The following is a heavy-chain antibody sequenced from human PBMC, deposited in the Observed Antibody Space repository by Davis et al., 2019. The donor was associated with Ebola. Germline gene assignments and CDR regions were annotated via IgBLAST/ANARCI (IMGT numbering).Heavy chain of an antibody. CDR3: ASTTGTSPYGMDV. V-gene: IGHV4-39*01. D-gene: IGHD1-1*01. J-gene: IGHJ6*02. CDR1: GGSISSSSYY. CDR2: IYYSGST. Sequence: PSETLSLTCTVSGGSISSSSYYWGWIRQPPGKGLEWIGSIYYSGSTYYNPSLKSRVTISVDTSKNQFSLKLSSVTAADTAVYYCASTTGTSPYGMDVWGQGTTVTVSS.